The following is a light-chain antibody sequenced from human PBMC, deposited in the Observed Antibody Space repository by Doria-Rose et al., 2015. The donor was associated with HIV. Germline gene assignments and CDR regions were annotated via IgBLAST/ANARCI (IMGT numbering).Light chain of an antibody. CDR3: HQYGTSWT. V-gene: IGKV3-20*01. J-gene: IGKJ1*01. Sequence: EIVLTPSPGTLPLSPGESATLSCRASQSFSSTHLAWYQQKPGQAPSLLIYDGSTRATGIPDRFSASGSGTDFTLTINRLEPEDFALYYCHQYGTSWTFGQGTKVEI. CDR1: QSFSSTH. CDR2: DGS.